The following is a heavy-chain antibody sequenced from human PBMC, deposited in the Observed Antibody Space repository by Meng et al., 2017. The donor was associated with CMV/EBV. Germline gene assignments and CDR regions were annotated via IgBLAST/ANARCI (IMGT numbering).Heavy chain of an antibody. CDR1: GYTFTSYG. D-gene: IGHD3-3*01. J-gene: IGHJ4*02. Sequence: ASVKVSCKASGYTFTSYGISWVRQAPGQGLEWMGWISAYNGNTNYAQKLQGRVTMTTDTSTSTAYMELRSLRSDDTAVYYCASGGRGTYYDFWSGYSYFDYRGQGTLVTVSS. CDR3: ASGGRGTYYDFWSGYSYFDY. V-gene: IGHV1-18*01. CDR2: ISAYNGNT.